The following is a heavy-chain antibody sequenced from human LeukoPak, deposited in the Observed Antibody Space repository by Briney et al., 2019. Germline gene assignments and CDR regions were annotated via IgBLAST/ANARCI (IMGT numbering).Heavy chain of an antibody. V-gene: IGHV4-4*02. Sequence: PSETLSLTCAVSGGSISSARWWSWVRQPPGKGLEWIGEIYHNGNTNNNPSFKSRVTMAVDKSNNQFSLTLTSVAAADTAIYFCATRDGSGHSFDIWGQGTMVTASS. CDR1: GGSISSARW. D-gene: IGHD5-24*01. CDR2: IYHNGNT. J-gene: IGHJ3*02. CDR3: ATRDGSGHSFDI.